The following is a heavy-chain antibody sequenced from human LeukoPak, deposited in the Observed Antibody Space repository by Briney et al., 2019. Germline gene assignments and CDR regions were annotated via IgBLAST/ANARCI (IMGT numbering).Heavy chain of an antibody. CDR2: IYSGGST. J-gene: IGHJ5*02. CDR1: GFTFSSYE. CDR3: ARELTAAGLNWFDP. Sequence: PGGSLRLSCAASGFTFSSYEMNWVRQAPGKGLEWVSVIYSGGSTYYANSVKGRFTISRGNSKNTLYLQMGSLRAEDMAVYYCARELTAAGLNWFDPWGQGTLVTVSS. D-gene: IGHD6-13*01. V-gene: IGHV3-66*01.